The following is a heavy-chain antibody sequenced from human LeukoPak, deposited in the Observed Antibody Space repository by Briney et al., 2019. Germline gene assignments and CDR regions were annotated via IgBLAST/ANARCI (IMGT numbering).Heavy chain of an antibody. Sequence: SETLSLTCTVSGGSVSSGYYWGWIRQPPGKGLEWIGSICSGGNTCYNPSLQSRVTISADSSKNHFFLQLTSATAADTAVYFCARDGPWKSDVWGRGTLVTVSS. D-gene: IGHD1-1*01. V-gene: IGHV4-39*02. J-gene: IGHJ4*02. CDR3: ARDGPWKSDV. CDR1: GGSVSSGYY. CDR2: ICSGGNT.